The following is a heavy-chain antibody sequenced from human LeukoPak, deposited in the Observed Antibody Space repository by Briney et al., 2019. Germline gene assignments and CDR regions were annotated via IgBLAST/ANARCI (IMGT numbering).Heavy chain of an antibody. CDR2: ISYDGSNK. CDR1: GFNFFSYG. Sequence: PGRSLRLSCAASGFNFFSYGMHWVHQAPGKGLEWVAVISYDGSNKYYADSVKGRFTISRDNSKNTLYLQMNSLRAEDTAVYYCAKARGAVAGYFDYWGQGTKVTVSS. J-gene: IGHJ4*02. V-gene: IGHV3-30*18. CDR3: AKARGAVAGYFDY. D-gene: IGHD6-19*01.